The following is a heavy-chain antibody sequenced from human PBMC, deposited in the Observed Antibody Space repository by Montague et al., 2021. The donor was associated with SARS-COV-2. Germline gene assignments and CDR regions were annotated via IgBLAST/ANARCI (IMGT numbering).Heavy chain of an antibody. CDR2: ISYSGSA. Sequence: TLSLTCTVSGDSFTTSGYFWTWIRQHPGKGLEWIGHISYSGSAKYSPSLKSRLTTSVDKSKNQFSLELTSVTAADTAVYYCARLTPVGSTFFFEFWGQGILVTVSS. CDR3: ARLTPVGSTFFFEF. V-gene: IGHV4-31*03. CDR1: GDSFTTSGYF. J-gene: IGHJ4*02. D-gene: IGHD2/OR15-2a*01.